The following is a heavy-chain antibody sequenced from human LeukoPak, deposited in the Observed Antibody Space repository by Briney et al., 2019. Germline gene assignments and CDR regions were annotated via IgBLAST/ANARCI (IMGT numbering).Heavy chain of an antibody. CDR2: INPNSGGT. J-gene: IGHJ4*02. V-gene: IGHV1-2*02. CDR1: GYTFTGCY. D-gene: IGHD6-6*01. CDR3: ARDLESSSSVDY. Sequence: GASVKVSCKASGYTFTGCYMHWVRQAPGQGLEWMGWINPNSGGTNYAQKFQGRVTMTRDTSISTAYMELSRLRSDDTAVYYCARDLESSSSVDYWGQGTLVTVSS.